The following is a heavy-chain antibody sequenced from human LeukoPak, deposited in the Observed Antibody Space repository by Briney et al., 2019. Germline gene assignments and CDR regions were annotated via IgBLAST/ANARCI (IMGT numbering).Heavy chain of an antibody. J-gene: IGHJ4*02. CDR3: ARLSDALDY. CDR2: IGSSGATI. CDR1: GFTFSSYE. D-gene: IGHD2-21*02. V-gene: IGHV3-48*03. Sequence: GGSLRLSRAASGFTFSSYEMNWVRQAPGKGLEWVSFIGSSGATIYYADSVKGRFTISRDNAKNSLYLQMNSLRAEDTAVYYCARLSDALDYWGQGTLVTVSS.